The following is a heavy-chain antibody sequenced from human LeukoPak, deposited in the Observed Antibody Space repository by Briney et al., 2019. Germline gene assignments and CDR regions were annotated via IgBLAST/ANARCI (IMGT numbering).Heavy chain of an antibody. CDR3: ARDFYDSSGYYHVGYFDY. CDR1: GFTISSYW. V-gene: IGHV3-7*01. CDR2: IKQDGSEK. D-gene: IGHD3-22*01. Sequence: PGGTLCLSCAASGFTISSYWMSWVRQAPGKGLEWVANIKQDGSEKYYVYSVKGRFTISRANAKNSLYLQMNSLRAEDTAVYYCARDFYDSSGYYHVGYFDYWGQGTLVTVSS. J-gene: IGHJ4*02.